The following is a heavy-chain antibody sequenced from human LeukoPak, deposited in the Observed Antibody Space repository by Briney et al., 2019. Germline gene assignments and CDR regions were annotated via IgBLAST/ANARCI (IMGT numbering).Heavy chain of an antibody. CDR3: ARGRRVPAAMGNWFDP. J-gene: IGHJ5*02. Sequence: PGGSLRLSCTASGFTFSSYWMSWVRQAPGKGLEWVANINQDGGEKYYVDSVKGRFTISRDNAKNSLYLQMNSLRAEDTAVYYCARGRRVPAAMGNWFDPWGQGTLVTVSS. CDR1: GFTFSSYW. V-gene: IGHV3-7*01. CDR2: INQDGGEK. D-gene: IGHD2-2*01.